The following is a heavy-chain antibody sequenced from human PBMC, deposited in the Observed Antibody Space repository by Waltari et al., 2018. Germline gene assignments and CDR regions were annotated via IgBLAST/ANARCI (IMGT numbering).Heavy chain of an antibody. D-gene: IGHD3-10*01. CDR2: IHHSGST. J-gene: IGHJ5*02. Sequence: QVQLQESGPGLVKPSETLTLICTVSGGSIRNYYWRWIRQSPGKGLEWIGNIHHSGSTNYNPSLKSRVTISVDTSKKHFSLRLSSVSAADTAVYYCARDATAGYNWFDPWGQGTLVTVSS. V-gene: IGHV4-59*01. CDR1: GGSIRNYY. CDR3: ARDATAGYNWFDP.